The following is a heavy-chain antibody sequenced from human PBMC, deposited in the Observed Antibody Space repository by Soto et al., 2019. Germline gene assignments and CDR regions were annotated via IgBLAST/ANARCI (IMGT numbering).Heavy chain of an antibody. D-gene: IGHD3-10*01. J-gene: IGHJ6*02. V-gene: IGHV4-59*01. CDR1: GGSLSRYC. CDR2: IYYSGST. CDR3: ARIGQWERFGELSYYYGMAV. Sequence: SEKLSLPCTGSGGSLSRYCGSWIRQPPGKGLDWIGYIYYSGSTNYNPSLKSRVTISVDTSKNQFSLKLSSVTAADTAVYYCARIGQWERFGELSYYYGMAVWGQGTTVTVSS.